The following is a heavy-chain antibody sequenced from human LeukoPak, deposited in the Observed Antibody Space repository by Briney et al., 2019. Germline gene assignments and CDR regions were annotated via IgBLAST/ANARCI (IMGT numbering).Heavy chain of an antibody. D-gene: IGHD3-3*01. Sequence: GGSLRLSCAASGFTFSNYDMHWVRQAPGKGLEWVAVISYDGTNKYYADSVKGRFTISRDNSKSTLYLQMNSLRAGDTAVYYCAKENDFVYWGQGTLVTVSS. CDR1: GFTFSNYD. V-gene: IGHV3-30*18. J-gene: IGHJ4*02. CDR3: AKENDFVY. CDR2: ISYDGTNK.